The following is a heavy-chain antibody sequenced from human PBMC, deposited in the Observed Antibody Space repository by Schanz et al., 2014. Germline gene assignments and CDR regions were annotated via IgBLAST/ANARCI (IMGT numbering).Heavy chain of an antibody. CDR1: GFAFSSFA. V-gene: IGHV3-23*01. D-gene: IGHD3-22*01. CDR3: AKDRSWDYDSSGYFDY. J-gene: IGHJ4*02. CDR2: FNDGGVNK. Sequence: EVQLMESGGGLVKPGGSLRLSCVASGFAFSSFAMTWVRQAPGKGLEWVSSFNDGGVNKYYADSVKGRFTISSDNSKSTLYLQMNSLRAEDTAVYYCAKDRSWDYDSSGYFDYWGQGTLVTVSS.